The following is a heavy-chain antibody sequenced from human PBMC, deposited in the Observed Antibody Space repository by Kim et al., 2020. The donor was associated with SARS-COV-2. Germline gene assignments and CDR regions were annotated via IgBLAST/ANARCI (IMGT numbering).Heavy chain of an antibody. V-gene: IGHV3-23*01. D-gene: IGHD3-10*01. Sequence: DSGKGRFTFSRDNSQNTLFLQMSSLRPEDTAIYYCARGRYGSGSYFNVGDYWGPGTLVTVSS. J-gene: IGHJ4*02. CDR3: ARGRYGSGSYFNVGDY.